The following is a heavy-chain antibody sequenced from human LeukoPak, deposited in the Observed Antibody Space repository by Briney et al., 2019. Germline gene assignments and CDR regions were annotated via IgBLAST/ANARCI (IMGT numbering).Heavy chain of an antibody. CDR3: AREGTVGYFDWLLYSKPFDY. J-gene: IGHJ4*02. V-gene: IGHV4-4*07. CDR2: IYTSGST. CDR1: GGSISSYY. Sequence: SETLSLTCTVSGGSISSYYWSWIRQPAGKGLEWIGRIYTSGSTNYNPSLKSRVTMSVDTSKNQFSLKLSSVTAADTAVYYCAREGTVGYFDWLLYSKPFDYWGQGTLVTVSS. D-gene: IGHD3-9*01.